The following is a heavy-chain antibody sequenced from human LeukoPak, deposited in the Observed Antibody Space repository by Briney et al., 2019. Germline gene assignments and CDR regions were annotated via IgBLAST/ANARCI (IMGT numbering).Heavy chain of an antibody. CDR2: IYYSGST. D-gene: IGHD5-18*01. CDR1: GGSISSYY. J-gene: IGHJ4*02. Sequence: PSETLSLTCTGSGGSISSYYWSWIRQPPGMGLEWIGYIYYSGSTNYNPSLKSRVTISVDTSKNQFSLKLSSVTAADTAVYYCARVADTAMEEGGFDYWGQGTLVTVSS. V-gene: IGHV4-59*01. CDR3: ARVADTAMEEGGFDY.